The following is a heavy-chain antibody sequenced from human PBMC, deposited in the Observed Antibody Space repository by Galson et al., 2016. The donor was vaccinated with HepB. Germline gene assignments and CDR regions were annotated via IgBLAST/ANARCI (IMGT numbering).Heavy chain of an antibody. J-gene: IGHJ5*01. CDR2: IYTDDNT. D-gene: IGHD3-10*01. Sequence: SLRLSCAASGLNVTTNYMAWVRQAPGKGLKWVSVIYTDDNTYFAASVKGRFTISRDSSKNTVHLHMGNLKGEDTAVYYCARSALTRGAPLGYFDFWGQGILVTVSS. CDR3: ARSALTRGAPLGYFDF. CDR1: GLNVTTNY. V-gene: IGHV3-53*01.